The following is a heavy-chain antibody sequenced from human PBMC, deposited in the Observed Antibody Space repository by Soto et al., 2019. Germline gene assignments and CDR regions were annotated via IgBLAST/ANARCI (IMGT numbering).Heavy chain of an antibody. Sequence: GGSLRLSCAASGFTFSNYGMHWVRQAPGKGLEWVAVISYDVSNKYYADSVKGRFTISRDNSKNTLFLQMNSLRPEDTAVYCCAKDLPMKIVGGYYGMDVWGQGTRVTVSS. V-gene: IGHV3-30*18. J-gene: IGHJ6*02. D-gene: IGHD3-22*01. CDR2: ISYDVSNK. CDR3: AKDLPMKIVGGYYGMDV. CDR1: GFTFSNYG.